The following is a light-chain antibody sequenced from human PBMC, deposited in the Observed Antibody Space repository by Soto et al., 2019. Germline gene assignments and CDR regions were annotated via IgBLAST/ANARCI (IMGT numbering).Light chain of an antibody. CDR2: AAS. Sequence: DIQLTQSPSFLSASVGDRVTITCRASQAISSSFAWYQHNPGKAPKLLIYAASTLQNGVPSSFSGSGPRTEFTLQISSLQPEDFATYYCQHLNDYRYTFGQGTKVEIK. V-gene: IGKV1-9*01. CDR1: QAISSS. CDR3: QHLNDYRYT. J-gene: IGKJ2*01.